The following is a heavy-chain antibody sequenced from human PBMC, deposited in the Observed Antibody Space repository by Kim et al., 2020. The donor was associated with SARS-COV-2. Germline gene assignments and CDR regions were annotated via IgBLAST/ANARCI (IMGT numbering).Heavy chain of an antibody. D-gene: IGHD6-13*01. CDR2: MNPNSGNT. CDR1: GYTFTSYD. J-gene: IGHJ5*02. CDR3: ARGDHSSRYGYWFDP. V-gene: IGHV1-8*01. Sequence: ASVKVSCKASGYTFTSYDINWVRQATGQGLEWMGWMNPNSGNTGYAQKFQGRVTMTRNTSISTAYMELSSLRSEDTAVYYCARGDHSSRYGYWFDPWGQGTLVTVSS.